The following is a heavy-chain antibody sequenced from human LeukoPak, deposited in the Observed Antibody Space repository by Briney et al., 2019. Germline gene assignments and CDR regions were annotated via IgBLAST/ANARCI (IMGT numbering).Heavy chain of an antibody. CDR3: AKVRGTYYGPMDV. V-gene: IGHV3-23*01. D-gene: IGHD4-17*01. CDR2: ISSSGGNT. J-gene: IGHJ6*02. Sequence: PGGSLRLSCAASGFTFSSYAMEWVRQAPGKGLEWVSGISSSGGNTHYADSVKGRFTISRDNSKNTLYLQMNSLRVEDAAIYYCAKVRGTYYGPMDVWGQGTTVTVSS. CDR1: GFTFSSYA.